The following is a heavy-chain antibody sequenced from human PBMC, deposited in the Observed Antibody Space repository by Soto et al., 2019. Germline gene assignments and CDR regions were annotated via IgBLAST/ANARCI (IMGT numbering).Heavy chain of an antibody. Sequence: QITLKESGPTLVKPTQTLTLTCSCSGFSLSTTPVGVGWIRQPPGRALEWLALIYWDDDRRCIPSLKNRLTRPKDASVGQMLLTLPNMDPLNTATYFLAQITTFDLTGYYFDYWGPGILVTVSS. V-gene: IGHV2-5*02. CDR1: GFSLSTTPVG. CDR3: AQITTFDLTGYYFDY. D-gene: IGHD3-9*01. CDR2: IYWDDDR. J-gene: IGHJ4*02.